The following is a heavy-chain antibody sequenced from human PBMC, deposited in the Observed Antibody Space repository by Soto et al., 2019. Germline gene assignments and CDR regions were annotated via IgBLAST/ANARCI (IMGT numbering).Heavy chain of an antibody. D-gene: IGHD5-18*01. J-gene: IGHJ5*02. CDR1: GFTVSSNY. CDR2: IYSGGST. V-gene: IGHV3-53*05. CDR3: ARDLGYSYGDNGWFDP. Sequence: GGSLRLSCAASGFTVSSNYMIWVRQAPGKGLEWVSVIYSGGSTYYADSVKGRFTISRDNFKNTLYVQMNSLRAEDTAVYYCARDLGYSYGDNGWFDPWGQGTLVTVSS.